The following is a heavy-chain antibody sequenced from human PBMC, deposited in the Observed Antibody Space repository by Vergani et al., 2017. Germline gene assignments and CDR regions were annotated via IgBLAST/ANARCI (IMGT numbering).Heavy chain of an antibody. J-gene: IGHJ6*02. CDR2: IIPILGIA. CDR3: ARSSYYGSVSYYYYYGMDV. Sequence: QVQLVQSGAEVKKPGSSVKVSCKASGGTFSSYTISWVRQAPGQGLEWMGRIIPILGIANYAQKFQGRVTITADKSTSTAYMELSSLRSEDTAVYYCARSSYYGSVSYYYYYGMDVWGQGTTVTVSS. V-gene: IGHV1-69*02. D-gene: IGHD3-10*01. CDR1: GGTFSSYT.